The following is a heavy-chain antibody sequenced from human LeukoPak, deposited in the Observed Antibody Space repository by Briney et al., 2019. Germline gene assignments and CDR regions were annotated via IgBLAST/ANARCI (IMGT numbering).Heavy chain of an antibody. V-gene: IGHV4-59*01. J-gene: IGHJ4*02. D-gene: IGHD3-22*01. CDR3: ARDKGENYDSSGYLDY. CDR2: IHYSGNT. CDR1: GGSISSYY. Sequence: PSETLSLTCTVSGGSISSYYWSWIRQPPGKGLEWIGYIHYSGNTNYNPSLKSRVTISVDTSKNQFSLKLRSVTAADTAMYYCARDKGENYDSSGYLDYWGQGTLVTVSS.